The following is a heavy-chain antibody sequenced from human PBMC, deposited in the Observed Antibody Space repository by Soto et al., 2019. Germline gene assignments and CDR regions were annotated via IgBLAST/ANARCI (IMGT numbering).Heavy chain of an antibody. Sequence: GGSLRLSCAASGFTFSSYAMHWVRQAPGKGLEWVAVISYDGSNKYYADSVKGRFTISRDNSKNTLYLQMNSLRAEDTAVYYCARDADDILTGRYGMDVWGQGTTVTVSS. CDR2: ISYDGSNK. V-gene: IGHV3-30-3*01. J-gene: IGHJ6*02. D-gene: IGHD3-9*01. CDR3: ARDADDILTGRYGMDV. CDR1: GFTFSSYA.